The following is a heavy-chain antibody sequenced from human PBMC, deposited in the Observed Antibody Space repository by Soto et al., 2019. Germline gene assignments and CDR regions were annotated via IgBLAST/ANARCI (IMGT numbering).Heavy chain of an antibody. CDR3: ARDRGGSKDS. D-gene: IGHD3-10*01. J-gene: IGHJ4*02. Sequence: QVQLVESGGGLVKPGGSLRLSCAAYGFTFSDYYMSWIRQAPGKGLEWVSYISSSSTYTNYTDYVKGRFTISRDNAKNSLYLQMNSLRADDTAMYYCARDRGGSKDSWGQGTLVTVSS. CDR2: ISSSSTYT. V-gene: IGHV3-11*05. CDR1: GFTFSDYY.